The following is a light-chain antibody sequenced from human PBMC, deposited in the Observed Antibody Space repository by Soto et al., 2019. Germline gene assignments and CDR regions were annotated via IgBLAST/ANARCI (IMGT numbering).Light chain of an antibody. CDR2: DAS. CDR3: QQRSNWPQIT. CDR1: QSVSSY. V-gene: IGKV3-11*01. J-gene: IGKJ5*01. Sequence: EIVLTQSPATLSLSPGERATLSCRASQSVSSYLAWYQQKPGQAPRLLIYDASNRATGIPARFSGSGSGTDFTLTISSLEPEDFAVYYCQQRSNWPQITFGQGT.